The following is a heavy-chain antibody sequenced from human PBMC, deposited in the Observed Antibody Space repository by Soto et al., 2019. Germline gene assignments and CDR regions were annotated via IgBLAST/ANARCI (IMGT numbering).Heavy chain of an antibody. J-gene: IGHJ4*02. V-gene: IGHV3-23*01. D-gene: IGHD2-8*02. CDR1: GFTFRSYA. Sequence: GGSLRLSCAASGFTFRSYAMSWFRQAPWKGLQWVSCIRVSGDKTYYAYSVKVRFTISRDNSKNTLNLQMNSLRAEDTAIYSCARDRRIGFCTGSNCSLAGLLASWGQGTLVTVSS. CDR2: IRVSGDKT. CDR3: ARDRRIGFCTGSNCSLAGLLAS.